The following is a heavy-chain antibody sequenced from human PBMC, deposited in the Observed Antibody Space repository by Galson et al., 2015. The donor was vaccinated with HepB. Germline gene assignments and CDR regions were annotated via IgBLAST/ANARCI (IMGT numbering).Heavy chain of an antibody. V-gene: IGHV3-33*08. CDR1: GFTFSSYG. CDR3: AREADSVTPCDWFDP. J-gene: IGHJ5*02. D-gene: IGHD4-17*01. Sequence: SLRLSCAASGFTFSSYGMHWVRQAPGKGLEWVAVIWYDGSNKYYADSVKGRFTISRDNSKNTLYPQMNSLRAEDTAVYYCAREADSVTPCDWFDPWGQGTLVTVSS. CDR2: IWYDGSNK.